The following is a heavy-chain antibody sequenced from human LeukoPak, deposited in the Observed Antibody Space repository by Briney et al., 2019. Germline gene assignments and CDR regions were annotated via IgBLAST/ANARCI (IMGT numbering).Heavy chain of an antibody. V-gene: IGHV1-46*01. CDR1: GFTFISYY. CDR2: INPSSGST. D-gene: IGHD3-16*01. J-gene: IGHJ3*02. Sequence: ASVKVSCKASGFTFISYYMHWVRQAPGQGLEWMGIINPSSGSTSYAQKFQGRVTMTRDTSISTAYMELSRLRSDDTAVYYCARPHLRVWGTDVSNDAFDIWGQGTMVTVSS. CDR3: ARPHLRVWGTDVSNDAFDI.